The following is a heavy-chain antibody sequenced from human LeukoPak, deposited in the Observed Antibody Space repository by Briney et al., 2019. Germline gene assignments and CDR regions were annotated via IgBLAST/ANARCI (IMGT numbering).Heavy chain of an antibody. CDR3: AREGDSSGYYLLRDAFDI. Sequence: ASVKVSFKASGYTFTSYGISWVRQPPGQGLEWMGWISAYNGNTNYEQKLQGRVTMTTDTSTSTAYMELRSLRSDDTAVYYCAREGDSSGYYLLRDAFDIWGQGTMVTVSS. CDR2: ISAYNGNT. D-gene: IGHD3-22*01. J-gene: IGHJ3*02. V-gene: IGHV1-18*01. CDR1: GYTFTSYG.